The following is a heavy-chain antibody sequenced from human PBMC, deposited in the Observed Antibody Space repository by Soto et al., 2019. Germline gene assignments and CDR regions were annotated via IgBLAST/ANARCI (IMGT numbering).Heavy chain of an antibody. V-gene: IGHV6-1*01. D-gene: IGHD1-7*01. CDR2: TYYRSRWYN. J-gene: IGHJ6*03. CDR1: GDSVSGNSAA. CDR3: AGTTSHQWYYMDV. Sequence: QDHLREPGPGLVRPSQPLSLTFAISGDSVSGNSAAWNWIRLSPPRALGWLARTYYRSRWYNDYAVSVRSRITVNPDTSKNQFSLQLTSVTPEDTAVYYCAGTTSHQWYYMDVWGKGTTVTVSS.